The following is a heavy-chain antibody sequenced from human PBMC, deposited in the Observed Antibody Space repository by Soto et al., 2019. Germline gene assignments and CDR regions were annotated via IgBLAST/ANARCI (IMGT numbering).Heavy chain of an antibody. CDR1: GGTFSSYA. D-gene: IGHD4-17*01. J-gene: IGHJ6*02. CDR3: ASSLSTVTTSPYYYGMDV. CDR2: IIPIFGSA. Sequence: VKVSCKASGGTFSSYAISWVRQAPGQGLEWMGGIIPIFGSANYAQKFQGRVTITADESTSTAYMELSSLRSEDTAVYYCASSLSTVTTSPYYYGMDVWGQGTTVTVSS. V-gene: IGHV1-69*13.